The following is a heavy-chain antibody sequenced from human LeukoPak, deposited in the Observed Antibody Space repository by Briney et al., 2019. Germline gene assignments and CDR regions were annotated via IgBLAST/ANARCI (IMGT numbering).Heavy chain of an antibody. CDR3: AKDRDDYGDADY. CDR2: ISNVGRSK. D-gene: IGHD4-17*01. V-gene: IGHV3-23*01. Sequence: PGGSLRLSCAASRFTFRNYAMSWVRQAPGKGLEWVSGISNVGRSKYYADSVKGQFTISRDNSKNTVHLQMNSLRAEDTAVYYCAKDRDDYGDADYWGQGTLVAVSS. CDR1: RFTFRNYA. J-gene: IGHJ4*02.